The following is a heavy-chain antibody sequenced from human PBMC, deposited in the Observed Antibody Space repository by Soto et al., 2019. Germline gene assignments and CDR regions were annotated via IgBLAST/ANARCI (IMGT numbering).Heavy chain of an antibody. D-gene: IGHD1-26*01. V-gene: IGHV4-34*01. CDR1: GGSFSGYY. CDR2: INHSGST. Sequence: PSETLSLTCAVYGGSFSGYYWSWIRQPPGTGLEWMGEINHSGSTNYNPSLKSRVTISVDTSQNQFSLKLSSVTAADTAVYYCAAGATFLDYYYGMDVWGQGTTVTVSS. J-gene: IGHJ6*02. CDR3: AAGATFLDYYYGMDV.